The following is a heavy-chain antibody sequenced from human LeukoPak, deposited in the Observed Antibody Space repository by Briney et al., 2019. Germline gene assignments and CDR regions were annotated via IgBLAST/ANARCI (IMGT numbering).Heavy chain of an antibody. CDR3: ARDLFFDP. CDR1: GGSISRGGYY. Sequence: KSSQTLALTCTVSGGSISRGGYYWSWIRQHPGKGLEWIGYIYYSGSTYYNPSLKSRVTISVDTSKNQFSLKLSSVTAADTAVYYCARDLFFDPWGQGTLVTVSS. CDR2: IYYSGST. V-gene: IGHV4-31*03. J-gene: IGHJ5*02.